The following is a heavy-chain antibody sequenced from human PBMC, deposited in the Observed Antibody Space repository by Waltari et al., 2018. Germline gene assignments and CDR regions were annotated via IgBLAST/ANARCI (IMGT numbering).Heavy chain of an antibody. Sequence: EVQLLESGGGLAQPGGSLTLSCEASEFTFSNYAMSWVLQAPGKGLEWISGISGSGDSTYYADSVTGRFTISRDNSKNTLYLQMNSLRAEDTAVYYCANSTLKGYYWGQGTLVTVSS. J-gene: IGHJ4*02. V-gene: IGHV3-23*01. CDR3: ANSTLKGYY. CDR1: EFTFSNYA. CDR2: ISGSGDST.